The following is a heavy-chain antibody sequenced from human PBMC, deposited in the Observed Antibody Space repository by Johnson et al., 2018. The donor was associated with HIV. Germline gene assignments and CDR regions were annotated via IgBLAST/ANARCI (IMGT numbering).Heavy chain of an antibody. Sequence: QVQLVESGGGVVQPGRSLRLSCAVSGFTFSDYGMHWVRQAAGKGLEWVAVISYDGRYKYYADSVKGRFTISRDNSKNTLYLQMNSLGGEDTAVYYFARDNVFIGAPNERAFDIWGQGTMVTVSS. J-gene: IGHJ3*02. CDR3: ARDNVFIGAPNERAFDI. CDR1: GFTFSDYG. D-gene: IGHD1-26*01. CDR2: ISYDGRYK. V-gene: IGHV3-30*03.